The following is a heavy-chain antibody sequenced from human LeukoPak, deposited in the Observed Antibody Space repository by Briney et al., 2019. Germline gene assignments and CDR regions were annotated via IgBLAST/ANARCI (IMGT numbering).Heavy chain of an antibody. CDR2: IYYSGST. J-gene: IGHJ6*02. Sequence: SETLSLTCTVSGGSISGYYWSWIRQPPGKGLEWVGYIYYSGSTNYNPSLKSRVTRSVDTSKNQFSLKLSSVTAADTAVYYCARHVRVGGNSYYYGMDVWGQGTTVTVSS. V-gene: IGHV4-59*08. CDR3: ARHVRVGGNSYYYGMDV. CDR1: GGSISGYY. D-gene: IGHD4-23*01.